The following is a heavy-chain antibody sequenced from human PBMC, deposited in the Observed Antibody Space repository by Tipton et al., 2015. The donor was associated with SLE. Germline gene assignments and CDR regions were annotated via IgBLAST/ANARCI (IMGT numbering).Heavy chain of an antibody. CDR2: IYYSGSTGSNPSLNSGST. Sequence: TLSLTCTVSGGSMSTYYWSWIRQPPGKGLEWIGYIYYSGSTGSNPSLNSGSTNYNPSLKSRVTISLDTSKSHFSLRVTSVTAADTSVYYCARTPTGTLQVDFWGPGTLVTVSS. D-gene: IGHD1/OR15-1a*01. V-gene: IGHV4-4*08. J-gene: IGHJ4*02. CDR3: ARTPTGTLQVDF. CDR1: GGSMSTYY.